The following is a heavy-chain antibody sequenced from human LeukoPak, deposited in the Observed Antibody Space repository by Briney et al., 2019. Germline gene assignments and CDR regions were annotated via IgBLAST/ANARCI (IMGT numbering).Heavy chain of an antibody. J-gene: IGHJ4*02. CDR3: ARGNNYYDSSGYHKYYFDY. Sequence: GXYWGWGRXHPGTGLEWVGYIYYIGSTYYNPSLNSPVTISVDTSKNQFSLKLSSVTAADTAVYYCARGNNYYDSSGYHKYYFDYWGQGTLVTVSS. CDR1: GXY. V-gene: IGHV4-31*01. CDR2: IYYIGST. D-gene: IGHD3-22*01.